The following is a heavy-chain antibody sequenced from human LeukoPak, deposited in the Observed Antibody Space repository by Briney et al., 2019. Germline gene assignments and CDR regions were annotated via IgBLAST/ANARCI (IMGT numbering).Heavy chain of an antibody. Sequence: GESLKISCKGSGYSFATYWIGWVRQMPGKGLEWMGVIYSGDSDTRYRPSIQGQVTISADKSISTAYLQWSSLKASDTAMYYCVRGGADMATTIDYWGQGTLVTVSS. V-gene: IGHV5-51*01. J-gene: IGHJ4*02. D-gene: IGHD5-24*01. CDR2: IYSGDSDT. CDR1: GYSFATYW. CDR3: VRGGADMATTIDY.